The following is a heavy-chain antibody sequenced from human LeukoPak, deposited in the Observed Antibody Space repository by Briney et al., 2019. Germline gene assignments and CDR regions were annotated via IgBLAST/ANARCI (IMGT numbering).Heavy chain of an antibody. V-gene: IGHV3-48*04. Sequence: PGGPLRLSCAASGFTFNNYSVNWVRQAPGKGLEWISYIGSSSLIIYYADSVKDRFTISRENAKNTLYLQLNSLRAEDTAVYFCARGISAVVPRAFDVWGQGTLVTVSS. CDR2: IGSSSLII. D-gene: IGHD2-15*01. J-gene: IGHJ3*01. CDR1: GFTFNNYS. CDR3: ARGISAVVPRAFDV.